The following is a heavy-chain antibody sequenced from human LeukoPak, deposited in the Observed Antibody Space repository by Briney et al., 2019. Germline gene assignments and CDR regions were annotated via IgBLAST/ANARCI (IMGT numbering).Heavy chain of an antibody. D-gene: IGHD6-13*01. J-gene: IGHJ6*02. CDR1: GVSISIGDYY. V-gene: IGHV4-30-4*01. CDR3: ARGPVATAGSYYYYYGMDV. CDR2: IHYSGGT. Sequence: SETLSLTCTVSGVSISIGDYYWSWIRQPPEKGLEWIGYIHYSGGTYYNPSLKSRITISVDTSKNQFSLKLSSVTAADTAVYYCARGPVATAGSYYYYYGMDVWGQGTTVTVSS.